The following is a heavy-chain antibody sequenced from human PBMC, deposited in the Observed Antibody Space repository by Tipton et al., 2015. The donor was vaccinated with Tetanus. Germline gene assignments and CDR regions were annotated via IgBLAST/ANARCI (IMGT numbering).Heavy chain of an antibody. V-gene: IGHV4-61*08. CDR1: GGSVRSGDYS. Sequence: TLSLTCTVSGGSVRSGDYSWNWIRQPPGKGLEWLAYVSYSGRTNSNYSLKSRVTISIDTSKNQISLKLSSVTAADTAVYYCARRSYCSSTRCFDAFDLWGQGAMVTVSS. J-gene: IGHJ3*01. D-gene: IGHD2-2*01. CDR3: ARRSYCSSTRCFDAFDL. CDR2: VSYSGRT.